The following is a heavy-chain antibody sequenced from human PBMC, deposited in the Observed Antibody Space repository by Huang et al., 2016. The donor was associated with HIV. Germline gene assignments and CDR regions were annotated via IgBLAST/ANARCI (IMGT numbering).Heavy chain of an antibody. V-gene: IGHV2-5*02. J-gene: IGHJ6*03. CDR1: GFSLNHKGVG. CDR2: IYWDDAK. D-gene: IGHD7-27*01. CDR3: AHIGRLGNYYMDV. Sequence: QITLKESGPTVIKPTQTLTLTCSFSGFSLNHKGVGVGWIRQPPGKDLVWLVLIYWDDAKRFTPSLKNRITITKDTSKNQVVFTMTNLDPMDTGTYYCAHIGRLGNYYMDVWGNGTTVTVSS.